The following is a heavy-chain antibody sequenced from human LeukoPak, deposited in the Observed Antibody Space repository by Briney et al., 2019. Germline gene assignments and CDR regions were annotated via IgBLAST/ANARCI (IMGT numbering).Heavy chain of an antibody. D-gene: IGHD6-13*01. V-gene: IGHV3-53*01. Sequence: GGSLRLSCAASGFTVSSNYMSWVRQAPGKGLEWVLVIYSGGSTYYADSVKGRFTISRDNSKNTLYLQMNSLRAEDTAVYYCARDVGAAQYYYYGMDVWGQGTTVTVSS. CDR1: GFTVSSNY. J-gene: IGHJ6*02. CDR3: ARDVGAAQYYYYGMDV. CDR2: IYSGGST.